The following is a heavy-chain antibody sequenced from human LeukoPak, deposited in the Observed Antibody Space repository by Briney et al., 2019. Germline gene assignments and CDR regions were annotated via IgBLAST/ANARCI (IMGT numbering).Heavy chain of an antibody. CDR1: GFTFDDYA. J-gene: IGHJ4*02. CDR2: ISWNSGSI. V-gene: IGHV3-9*01. D-gene: IGHD1-26*01. Sequence: GGSLRLSCAASGFTFDDYAMHWVRQAPGKGLEWVSGISWNSGSIGYADSVKGRFTISRDNAKNSLYLQMNSLRAEDTALYYCAKDPWELLESVSFDYWGQGTLVTVSS. CDR3: AKDPWELLESVSFDY.